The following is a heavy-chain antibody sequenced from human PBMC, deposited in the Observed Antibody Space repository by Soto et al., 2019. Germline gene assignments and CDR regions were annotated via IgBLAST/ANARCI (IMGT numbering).Heavy chain of an antibody. D-gene: IGHD2-15*01. V-gene: IGHV4-34*01. CDR1: GGSFSGYY. J-gene: IGHJ4*02. Sequence: SETLSLTCAVYGGSFSGYYWSWIRQPPGKGLEWIGEINHSGSTNYNPSLKSRVTISVDASKNQVSLRLTSVTAADTAVYYCARVGGVAARTFDYWGQGTMVTVSS. CDR3: ARVGGVAARTFDY. CDR2: INHSGST.